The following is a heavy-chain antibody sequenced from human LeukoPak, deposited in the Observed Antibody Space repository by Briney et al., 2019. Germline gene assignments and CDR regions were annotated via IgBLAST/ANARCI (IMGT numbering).Heavy chain of an antibody. J-gene: IGHJ3*02. CDR1: GGSISSSSYY. CDR2: IHYSGSS. Sequence: SETLSLTCTVSGGSISSSSYYWGWIRQPPGKGLEWIGSIHYSGSSYYKPSLKSRVTISVDTSKNQFSLKLSSVTAADTAVCYCARDGLWTQNAFDIWGQGTMVTVSS. CDR3: ARDGLWTQNAFDI. V-gene: IGHV4-39*07. D-gene: IGHD3/OR15-3a*01.